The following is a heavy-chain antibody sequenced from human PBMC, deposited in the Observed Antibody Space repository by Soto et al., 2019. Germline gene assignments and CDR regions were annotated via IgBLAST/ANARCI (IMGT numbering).Heavy chain of an antibody. Sequence: GASVKVSCKACGYTFTSYGISWVRQAPGQGLEWMGWISAYNGNTNYAQKLQGRVTMTTDTSTSTAYMELRSLRSDDTAVYYCARPDYGDYWYYFDYWGQGTLVTVSS. D-gene: IGHD4-17*01. CDR1: GYTFTSYG. CDR3: ARPDYGDYWYYFDY. J-gene: IGHJ4*02. V-gene: IGHV1-18*01. CDR2: ISAYNGNT.